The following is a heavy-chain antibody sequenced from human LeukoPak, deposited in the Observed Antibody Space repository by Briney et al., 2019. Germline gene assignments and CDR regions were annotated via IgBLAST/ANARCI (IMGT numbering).Heavy chain of an antibody. D-gene: IGHD3-16*01. CDR1: GYTFTSYG. V-gene: IGHV1-18*01. Sequence: ASEKVSCKASGYTFTSYGISWVRQAPGQGLEWMGWISASNGNTDYAQKFQGRVTMTTDTYTTPAYMELRSLRSGDTAVYYCATDSSYSLYDTFGEYWGQGTLVTVSS. J-gene: IGHJ4*02. CDR2: ISASNGNT. CDR3: ATDSSYSLYDTFGEY.